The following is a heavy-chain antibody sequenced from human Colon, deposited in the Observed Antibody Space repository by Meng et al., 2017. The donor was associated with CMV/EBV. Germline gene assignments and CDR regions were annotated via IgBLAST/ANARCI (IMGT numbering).Heavy chain of an antibody. J-gene: IGHJ6*02. D-gene: IGHD2-8*01. CDR2: IKEDGSEK. V-gene: IGHV3-7*01. Sequence: GESLKISCAGSGFTFNRFWMNWVRQAPGKGLEWVASIKEDGSEKYYVESVKGRFTISRDNAKNSVYLQMDSLRVDDTAVYYCARDDPIMASRPPYYYGLDFWGQGTTVTVSS. CDR3: ARDDPIMASRPPYYYGLDF. CDR1: GFTFNRFW.